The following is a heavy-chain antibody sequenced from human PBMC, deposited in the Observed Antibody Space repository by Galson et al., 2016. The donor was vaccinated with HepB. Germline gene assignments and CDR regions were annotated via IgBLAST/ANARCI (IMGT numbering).Heavy chain of an antibody. CDR3: ARMGFIVTPARHYFYGMDV. CDR2: IDWDDGK. J-gene: IGHJ6*02. D-gene: IGHD1-26*01. Sequence: PALVKPTQTLTLTCTFSGFSLGTTAMCVSWIRQSPGKAPEWLARIDWDDGKYYNPSLKTRLTISKDTSINQVVLTMTNMDFLDTSTYYCARMGFIVTPARHYFYGMDVWGQGTTVSVSS. CDR1: GFSLGTTAMC. V-gene: IGHV2-70*11.